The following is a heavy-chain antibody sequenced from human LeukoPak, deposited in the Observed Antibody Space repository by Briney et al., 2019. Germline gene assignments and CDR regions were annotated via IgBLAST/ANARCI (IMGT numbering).Heavy chain of an antibody. D-gene: IGHD2-21*01. CDR2: INSDGSST. CDR1: GFTFSSYW. Sequence: GGSLRLSCAASGFTFSSYWMHWVRQAPGKGLVWVSRINSDGSSTSYADSVKGRFTISRDNTKNSLYLQMNSLTTEDTAFYYCAKDGRQGAYDVWGQGTLVTVS. V-gene: IGHV3-74*01. J-gene: IGHJ3*01. CDR3: AKDGRQGAYDV.